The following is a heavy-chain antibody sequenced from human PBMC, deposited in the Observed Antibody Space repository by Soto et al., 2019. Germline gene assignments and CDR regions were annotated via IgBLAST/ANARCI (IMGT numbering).Heavy chain of an antibody. D-gene: IGHD6-13*01. CDR1: GYSFTSYW. CDR3: ARDMSSSVPFSAFDI. V-gene: IGHV1-18*04. J-gene: IGHJ3*02. CDR2: ISAYNGNT. Sequence: GESLKISCKGSGYSFTSYWISWVRQTPGKGLEWMGWISAYNGNTNYAQKLQGRVTMTTDTSTSTAYMELRSLRSDDTAVYYCARDMSSSVPFSAFDIWGQGTMVTVSS.